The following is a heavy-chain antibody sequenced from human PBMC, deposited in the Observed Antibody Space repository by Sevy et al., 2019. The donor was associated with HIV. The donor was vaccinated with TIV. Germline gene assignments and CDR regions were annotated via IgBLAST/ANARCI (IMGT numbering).Heavy chain of an antibody. CDR2: IFSSGST. J-gene: IGHJ4*02. Sequence: GGSLRLSCAISGFTVNDKYIIWVRQAPGKGLEWVSVIFSSGSTYYADSAKGRFTISRDNSKNTVYLQMNSVRAEDTAVYYCVSLFLSHLSGRSYFDYWGQGTLVAVSS. CDR3: VSLFLSHLSGRSYFDY. D-gene: IGHD6-25*01. V-gene: IGHV3-66*02. CDR1: GFTVNDKY.